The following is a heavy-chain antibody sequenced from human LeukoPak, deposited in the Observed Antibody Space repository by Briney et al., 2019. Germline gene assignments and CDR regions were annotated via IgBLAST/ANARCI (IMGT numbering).Heavy chain of an antibody. Sequence: GGSLRLSCAASGVTFSSYDMHWVRHATGKGLEWVSAIGTAGDTFYPGYVKGRFTISRENCKNSLYLQMNTLRAGDTAVYYCARGRVRYFDYWGQGTLVTVSS. V-gene: IGHV3-13*01. D-gene: IGHD3-3*01. CDR1: GVTFSSYD. CDR2: IGTAGDT. J-gene: IGHJ4*02. CDR3: ARGRVRYFDY.